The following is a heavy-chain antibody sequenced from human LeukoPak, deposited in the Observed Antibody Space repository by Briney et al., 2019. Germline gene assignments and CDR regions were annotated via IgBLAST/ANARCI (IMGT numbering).Heavy chain of an antibody. CDR1: GFTFSDYY. CDR2: ISSSGSTI. D-gene: IGHD3-22*01. J-gene: IGHJ4*02. V-gene: IGHV3-11*01. Sequence: GGSLRLSCAASGFTFSDYYMSWIRQAPGKGLEWVSYISSSGSTIYYADSVKGRFTISRDNAKNSLYLQMNSLRAEDTAVYYCAGGKYYYDSSGYYFSYYFDYWGQGTLVTVSS. CDR3: AGGKYYYDSSGYYFSYYFDY.